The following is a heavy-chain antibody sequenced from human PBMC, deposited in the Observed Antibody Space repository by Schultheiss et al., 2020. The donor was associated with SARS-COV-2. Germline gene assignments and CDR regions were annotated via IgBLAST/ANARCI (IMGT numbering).Heavy chain of an antibody. CDR1: GGSISSHY. CDR2: IYYSGST. J-gene: IGHJ6*02. Sequence: SETLSLTCTVSGGSISSHYWSWIRQPPGKGLEWIGYIYYSGSTNYNPSLKSRVTISVDTSKNQFSLKLSSVTAADTAVYYCAREYSRSHYYYYYGMDVWGQGTTVTVSS. D-gene: IGHD6-13*01. CDR3: AREYSRSHYYYYYGMDV. V-gene: IGHV4-59*11.